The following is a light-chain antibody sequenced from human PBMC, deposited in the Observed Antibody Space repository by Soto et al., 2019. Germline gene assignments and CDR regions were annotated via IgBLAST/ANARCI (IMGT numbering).Light chain of an antibody. V-gene: IGKV3-20*01. CDR1: QSLSSGY. CDR2: GAS. Sequence: ETVLTQSPGTLSLSPGERATLSCRASQSLSSGYLAWYQQRPGQAPRLLISGASSRAPGIPDRFSGTGSGTEFTLTIGRLEPEDFAVYYCQQYGGSPLVTFGGGTKVEIK. J-gene: IGKJ4*01. CDR3: QQYGGSPLVT.